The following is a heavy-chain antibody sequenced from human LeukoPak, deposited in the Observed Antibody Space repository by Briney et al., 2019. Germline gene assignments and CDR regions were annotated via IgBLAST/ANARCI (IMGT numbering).Heavy chain of an antibody. J-gene: IGHJ4*02. D-gene: IGHD3-22*01. CDR1: GYTFTSYG. CDR2: ISAYNGNT. Sequence: ASVKVSCKASGYTFTSYGISWVRQAPRQGLEWMGWISAYNGNTNYAQKLQGRVTMTTDTSTSTAYMELRSLRSDDTAVYYCARGSPYYDSSGYNRDYWGQGTLVTVSS. V-gene: IGHV1-18*01. CDR3: ARGSPYYDSSGYNRDY.